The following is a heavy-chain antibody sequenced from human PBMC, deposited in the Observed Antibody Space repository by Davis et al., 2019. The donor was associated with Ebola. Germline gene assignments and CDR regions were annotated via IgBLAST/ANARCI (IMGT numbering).Heavy chain of an antibody. CDR2: IYDSGST. Sequence: MPSETLSLTCTVSGGSISSGGYYWSWIRQHPGKGLEWIGYIYDSGSTYYNPSLKSRVTISVDTSKNQFSLKLSSVTAADTAVYYCVRRGIAVPDLGVGFWGQGALVTVSP. V-gene: IGHV4-31*03. CDR1: GGSISSGGYY. D-gene: IGHD6-19*01. CDR3: VRRGIAVPDLGVGF. J-gene: IGHJ4*02.